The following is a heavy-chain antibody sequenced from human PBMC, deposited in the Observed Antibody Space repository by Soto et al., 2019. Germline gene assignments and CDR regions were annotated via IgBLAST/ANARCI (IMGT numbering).Heavy chain of an antibody. J-gene: IGHJ3*02. Sequence: PGGSLRISCAASWFTFSNYWMHWVRQAPGKGLVWVSRINTDRTSTASADSVKGRSTISRDNAKNTLYLQMNSLRGEDTAVYYCARDIQFYGGHSDAFDIWGQGTMVTVSS. CDR3: ARDIQFYGGHSDAFDI. CDR2: INTDRTST. D-gene: IGHD4-17*01. V-gene: IGHV3-74*01. CDR1: WFTFSNYW.